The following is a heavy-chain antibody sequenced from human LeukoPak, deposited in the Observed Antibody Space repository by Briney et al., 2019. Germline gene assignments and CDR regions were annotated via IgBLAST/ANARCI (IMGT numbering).Heavy chain of an antibody. CDR3: ARHVSGSSRYHDY. V-gene: IGHV5-51*01. D-gene: IGHD1-26*01. CDR2: IYPGDSDT. J-gene: IGHJ4*02. CDR1: GYSFTSYW. Sequence: GESLKIPCKGSGYSFTSYWIGWVRQMPGKGLEWMGIIYPGDSDTRYSPSFQGQVTISADKSISTAYLQWSSLKASDTAMYYCARHVSGSSRYHDYWGQGTLVTVSP.